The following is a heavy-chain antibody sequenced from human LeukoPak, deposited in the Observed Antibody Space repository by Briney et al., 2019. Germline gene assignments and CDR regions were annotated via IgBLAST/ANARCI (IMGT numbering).Heavy chain of an antibody. J-gene: IGHJ6*03. Sequence: SVKVYCKASGGTFSSYAISWVRQAPGQGLEWMGGIIPIFGTANYAQKFQGRVTITADESTSTAYMELSSLRSEDTAVYYCARAFGRSGYEADYYYYMDVWGKGTTVTVSS. CDR2: IIPIFGTA. D-gene: IGHD3-3*01. V-gene: IGHV1-69*13. CDR3: ARAFGRSGYEADYYYYMDV. CDR1: GGTFSSYA.